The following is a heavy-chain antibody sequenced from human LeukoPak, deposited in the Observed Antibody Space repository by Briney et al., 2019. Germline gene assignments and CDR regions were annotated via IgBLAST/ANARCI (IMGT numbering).Heavy chain of an antibody. CDR3: ARAFPKLLWFGELVLPTPENYYYMDV. J-gene: IGHJ6*03. Sequence: SETLSLTCAVSGGSISSGSYYWSWIRQPAGKGLEWIGRIYTSGSTNYNPSLKSRVTISVDTSKNQFSLKLSSVTAADTAVYYCARAFPKLLWFGELVLPTPENYYYMDVWGKGTTVTVSS. CDR2: IYTSGST. V-gene: IGHV4-61*02. D-gene: IGHD3-10*01. CDR1: GGSISSGSYY.